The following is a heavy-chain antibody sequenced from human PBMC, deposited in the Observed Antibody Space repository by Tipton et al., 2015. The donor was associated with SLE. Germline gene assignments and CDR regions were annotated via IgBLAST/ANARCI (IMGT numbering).Heavy chain of an antibody. D-gene: IGHD2-15*01. CDR1: GASISSNNFY. V-gene: IGHV4-61*05. Sequence: TLSLTCTVSGASISSNNFYCGWIRQAPGKGLEWIGYIQDNGSSDYNPSIKSRVTMSVDTSKNKFSLNLRSVSAADTATYDCARPSCSGGSCFCYGMAVWGPATTVSVPS. CDR3: ARPSCSGGSCFCYGMAV. CDR2: IQDNGSS. J-gene: IGHJ6*02.